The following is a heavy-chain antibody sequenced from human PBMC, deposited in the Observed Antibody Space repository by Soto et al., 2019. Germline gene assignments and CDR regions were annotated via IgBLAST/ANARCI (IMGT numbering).Heavy chain of an antibody. J-gene: IGHJ6*03. CDR1: AYSFTNYG. V-gene: IGHV1-18*01. CDR2: ISAYNGNT. Sequence: QDQLVQSGVEVKKPGASVKVSCRASAYSFTNYGITWVRQAPGQGFEWMGWISAYNGNTNYAQKFQGRVTMTTDASTSTAYLELRSPRSDDTAVYYCARDRGVAPPVAGNTHYYYYMDVWGKGTTVTVSS. D-gene: IGHD6-19*01. CDR3: ARDRGVAPPVAGNTHYYYYMDV.